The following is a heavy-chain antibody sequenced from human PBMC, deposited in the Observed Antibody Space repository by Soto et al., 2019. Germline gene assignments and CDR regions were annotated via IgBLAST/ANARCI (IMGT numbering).Heavy chain of an antibody. Sequence: QMQLQASGPGLVKPSETLSLTCNVSGASVSNGYWSWIRQPPGKGLEWIGFMYFGGSFNYNPSLPSRATISVETAKNQFSMKLTSVTASDTAVYYCARSYYVSTGFAVDPWGQGTLVTVAS. D-gene: IGHD3-22*01. J-gene: IGHJ5*02. CDR1: GASVSNGY. V-gene: IGHV4-59*02. CDR3: ARSYYVSTGFAVDP. CDR2: MYFGGSF.